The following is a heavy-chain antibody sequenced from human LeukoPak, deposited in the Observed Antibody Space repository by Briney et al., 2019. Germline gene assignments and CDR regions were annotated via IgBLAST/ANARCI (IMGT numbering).Heavy chain of an antibody. Sequence: ASVTVSFTASGYTFTVYYMHWMRQAPGQGLEWMGWMNPNSGGTNYAQKYQGRVTMTRDTSISTAYMELSRLRSDDTAVYYCARDGPAGSSREVWGQGTLVTVSS. J-gene: IGHJ4*02. D-gene: IGHD2-2*01. CDR1: GYTFTVYY. CDR3: ARDGPAGSSREV. CDR2: MNPNSGGT. V-gene: IGHV1-2*02.